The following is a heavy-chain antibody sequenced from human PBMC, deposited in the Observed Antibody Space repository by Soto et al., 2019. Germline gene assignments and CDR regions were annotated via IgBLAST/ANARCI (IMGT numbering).Heavy chain of an antibody. J-gene: IGHJ4*02. CDR3: ATEGDPRLYAATVFDY. CDR1: GYTFTKFH. Sequence: QVRLVQSGAEVKKPGASVKISCETSGYTFTKFHLHWVRQAPGQGLEWVGRINPAGGAANYAQPCQGRVSVTTDTSTSTVYMQLSNLRAEDTAVYYCATEGDPRLYAATVFDYWGQGTRLSVSS. V-gene: IGHV1-46*01. D-gene: IGHD2-21*01. CDR2: INPAGGAA.